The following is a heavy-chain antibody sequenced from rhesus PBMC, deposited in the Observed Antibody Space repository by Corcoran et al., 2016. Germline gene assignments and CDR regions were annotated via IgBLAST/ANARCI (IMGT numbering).Heavy chain of an antibody. CDR2: IGGSRGGT. CDR3: ARDGSSYYWDYFDY. Sequence: QVQLEESGPGLVKPSETLSLTCAVSGGSISGYYWNWIRQPPGKGLEWIGYIGGSRGGTDQNHSRKSRVTISTDTSKNQLSLRRSSVTAADTAVYYCARDGSSYYWDYFDYWGQGVLVTVSS. V-gene: IGHV4S5*01. D-gene: IGHD4-29*01. J-gene: IGHJ4*01. CDR1: GGSISGYY.